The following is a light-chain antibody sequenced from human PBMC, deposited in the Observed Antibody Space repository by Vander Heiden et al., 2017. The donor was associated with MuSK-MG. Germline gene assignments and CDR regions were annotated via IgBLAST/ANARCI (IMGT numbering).Light chain of an antibody. V-gene: IGKV4-1*01. CDR3: QQYYTISRT. CDR2: WAS. CDR1: QSVLYSSNNKNY. Sequence: DIVMTHSLDSLAVSLGERATINCKSSQSVLYSSNNKNYLAWYQQKPGQPPKLLIYWASTRESGVPDRFSGSESGTDFTLTISSLLAEDVAVYYCQQYYTISRTFGQGTKVEIK. J-gene: IGKJ1*01.